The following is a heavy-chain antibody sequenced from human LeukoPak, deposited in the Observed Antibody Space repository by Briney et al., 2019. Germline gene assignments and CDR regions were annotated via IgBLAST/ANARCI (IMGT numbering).Heavy chain of an antibody. CDR1: GFTFSSYA. D-gene: IGHD3-10*01. CDR2: ISGSGGST. CDR3: AKDRGYYGSGSRFNWFDP. Sequence: GGSLRLSCAASGFTFSSYAMSWVRQAPGKGLEWVSAISGSGGSTYYADSVKGRFTISRDNSKNTLYLQMNSLRAEDTAVYYCAKDRGYYGSGSRFNWFDPRGQGTLVTVSS. V-gene: IGHV3-23*01. J-gene: IGHJ5*02.